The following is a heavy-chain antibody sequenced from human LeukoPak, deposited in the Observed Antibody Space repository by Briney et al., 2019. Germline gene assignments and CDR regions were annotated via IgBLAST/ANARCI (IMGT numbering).Heavy chain of an antibody. CDR3: ARVEYGGNFDY. Sequence: PSETLSLTCIVSGGSISSYYWSWIRQPPGKGLEWIGYIYYSGSTNYNPSLKSRVTISVDTSKNQFSLKLSSVTAADTAVYYCARVEYGGNFDYWGQGTLVTVSS. CDR1: GGSISSYY. CDR2: IYYSGST. V-gene: IGHV4-59*01. D-gene: IGHD4-23*01. J-gene: IGHJ4*02.